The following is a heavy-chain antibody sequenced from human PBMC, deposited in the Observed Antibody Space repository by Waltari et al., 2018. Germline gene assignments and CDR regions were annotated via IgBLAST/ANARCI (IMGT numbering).Heavy chain of an antibody. D-gene: IGHD3-22*01. V-gene: IGHV1-2*02. CDR3: ARRIEPYDSSGYSH. Sequence: QVQLVQSGAEVKKPGASVKVSCKASGYTFTGYYMPWVRPPPGQGLEWMGWINPNSGGTNYAQKFQGRVTMTRDTSISTAYMELSRLRSDDTAVYYCARRIEPYDSSGYSHWGQGTLVTVSS. CDR1: GYTFTGYY. J-gene: IGHJ4*02. CDR2: INPNSGGT.